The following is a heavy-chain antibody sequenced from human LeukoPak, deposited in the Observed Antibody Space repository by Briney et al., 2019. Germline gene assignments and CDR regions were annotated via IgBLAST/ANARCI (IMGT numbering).Heavy chain of an antibody. CDR3: ARDRLTIFGVVIPFDY. CDR1: GGTFSSYA. D-gene: IGHD3-3*01. J-gene: IGHJ4*02. Sequence: SVKVSCKASGGTFSSYAISWVRQAPGQGLEWMGGIIPIFGTANYAQKFQGRVTITADESTSTAYMELSSLRSEDTAVYYCARDRLTIFGVVIPFDYWGQGTLVTVSS. CDR2: IIPIFGTA. V-gene: IGHV1-69*01.